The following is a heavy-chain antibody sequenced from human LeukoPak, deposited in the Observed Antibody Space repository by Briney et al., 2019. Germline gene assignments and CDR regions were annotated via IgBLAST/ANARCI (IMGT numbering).Heavy chain of an antibody. CDR2: INPNSGGT. J-gene: IGHJ5*02. V-gene: IGHV1-2*02. CDR1: GYTFTGYY. D-gene: IGHD2-15*01. Sequence: ATVKVSCKASGYTFTGYYMHWVRQAPGQGLEWMGWINPNSGGTNYAQKFQGRVTMTRDTSISTAYMELSRLRSDDTAVYYCARRVSDCSGGSCYSVLFDPWGQGTLVTVSS. CDR3: ARRVSDCSGGSCYSVLFDP.